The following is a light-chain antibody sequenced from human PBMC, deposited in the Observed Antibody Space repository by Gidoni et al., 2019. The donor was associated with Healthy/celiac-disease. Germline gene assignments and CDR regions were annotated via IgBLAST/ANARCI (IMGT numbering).Light chain of an antibody. J-gene: IGKJ4*01. Sequence: DLQMTQSPSSLSASAGDRVTITCQASQDISNYLNWYQQKPGKAHKLLSYDASTLETGVPSRFSGRGSGTDFTFTISSLQPEDIATYDCQQYDNLPALTFGGXTNVEIK. V-gene: IGKV1-33*01. CDR1: QDISNY. CDR2: DAS. CDR3: QQYDNLPALT.